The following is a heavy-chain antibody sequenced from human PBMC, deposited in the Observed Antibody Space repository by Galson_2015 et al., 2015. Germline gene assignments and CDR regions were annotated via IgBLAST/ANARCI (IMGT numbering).Heavy chain of an antibody. CDR1: GYTLTELS. CDR2: FDPEDGET. D-gene: IGHD2-15*01. J-gene: IGHJ5*02. Sequence: SVKVSCKASGYTLTELSMHWVRQAPGKGLEWMGGFDPEDGETIYAQKFQGRVTMTEDTSTDTAYMELSSLRSEDTAVYYCATDLVRPQYCSGGSCYSAFSWFDPWGQGTLVTVSS. CDR3: ATDLVRPQYCSGGSCYSAFSWFDP. V-gene: IGHV1-24*01.